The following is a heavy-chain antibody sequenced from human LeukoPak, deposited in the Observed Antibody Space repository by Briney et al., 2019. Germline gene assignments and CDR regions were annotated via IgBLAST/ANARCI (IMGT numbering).Heavy chain of an antibody. D-gene: IGHD5-18*01. Sequence: PGGSLRLACEAAGFAFGSYAMYWVRQAPGNGLGWDAGIFGIGVSPHYTDSVKDRFTISRDNSKNTVYLQINSLRAADTAVYYCGKTTXGYSSGQKPAWPVDYWGQGTLVTVSS. V-gene: IGHV3-23*01. CDR2: IFGIGVSP. CDR3: GKTTXGYSSGQKPAWPVDY. J-gene: IGHJ4*02. CDR1: GFAFGSYA.